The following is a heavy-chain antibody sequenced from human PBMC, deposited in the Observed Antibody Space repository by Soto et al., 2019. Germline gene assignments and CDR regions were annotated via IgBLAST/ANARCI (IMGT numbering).Heavy chain of an antibody. CDR1: GYTFTSYD. CDR3: ARGPGALMYYYDSSGYFFDY. Sequence: VASVKVSCKASGYTFTSYDINWVRQATGQGLEWMGWMNPNSGNTGYAQKFQGRVTMTRNTSISTAYMELSSLRSEDTAVYYCARGPGALMYYYDSSGYFFDYWGQGTLVTVSS. V-gene: IGHV1-8*01. D-gene: IGHD3-22*01. J-gene: IGHJ4*02. CDR2: MNPNSGNT.